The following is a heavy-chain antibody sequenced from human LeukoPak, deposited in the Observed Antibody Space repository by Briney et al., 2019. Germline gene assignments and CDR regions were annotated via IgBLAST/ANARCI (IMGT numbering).Heavy chain of an antibody. Sequence: PGRSLRLSCAASGFTFRNYAMHWVRQAPGKGLEWVGDISYEGSNKYYADSVKGRFTISRDNSKNTLYLQMNSLRTEDTAVYYCAKGACNSIKCHLGHWGQGILVTVSS. J-gene: IGHJ4*02. CDR2: ISYEGSNK. CDR3: AKGACNSIKCHLGH. CDR1: GFTFRNYA. V-gene: IGHV3-30*18. D-gene: IGHD2/OR15-2a*01.